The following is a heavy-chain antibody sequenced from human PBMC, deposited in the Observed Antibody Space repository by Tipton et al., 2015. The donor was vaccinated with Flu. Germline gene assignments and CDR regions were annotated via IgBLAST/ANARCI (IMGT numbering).Heavy chain of an antibody. CDR1: GYSFTSYG. V-gene: IGHV1-18*01. D-gene: IGHD1-1*01. Sequence: QLVQSGAEVKKPGASVKVSCKASGYSFTSYGISWVRQAPGQGLEWMGWISAYNGNTNYAQKLQGRVTMTTDTSTSTAYMELRSLRSDDTVVYYCARDFSRTGTTGAFDIWGQGTMVTVSS. CDR3: ARDFSRTGTTGAFDI. J-gene: IGHJ3*02. CDR2: ISAYNGNT.